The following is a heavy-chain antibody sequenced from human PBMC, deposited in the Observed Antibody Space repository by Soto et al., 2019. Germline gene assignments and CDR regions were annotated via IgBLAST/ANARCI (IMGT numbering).Heavy chain of an antibody. V-gene: IGHV4-39*01. Sequence: SETLSLTCTVSGGSISSSSYYWCWILHPPGKGLEWIGSIYYSGSTYYNPSLKSRVTISVDTSKNQFSLKLSSVTAADTAVYYCARSMTTVVTLDYWGQGTLVTVSS. CDR2: IYYSGST. D-gene: IGHD4-17*01. CDR3: ARSMTTVVTLDY. J-gene: IGHJ4*02. CDR1: GGSISSSSYY.